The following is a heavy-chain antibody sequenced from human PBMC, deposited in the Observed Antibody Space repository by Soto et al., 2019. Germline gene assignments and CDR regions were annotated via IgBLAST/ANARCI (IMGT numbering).Heavy chain of an antibody. D-gene: IGHD2-15*01. J-gene: IGHJ5*02. CDR3: ARDREGYCSGGSCGNWFDP. CDR2: TYYRSKWYN. Sequence: SQTLSLPCAISGDSVSSNSAAWNWIRQSPSRGLEWLGRTYYRSKWYNDYAVSVKSRITINPDTSKNQFSPQLNSVTPEDTAVYYCARDREGYCSGGSCGNWFDPWGQGTLVTVSS. V-gene: IGHV6-1*01. CDR1: GDSVSSNSAA.